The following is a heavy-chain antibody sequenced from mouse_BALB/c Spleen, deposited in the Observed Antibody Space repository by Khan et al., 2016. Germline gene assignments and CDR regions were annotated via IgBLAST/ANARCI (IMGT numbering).Heavy chain of an antibody. CDR1: GFDFSGYW. Sequence: EVKLLESGGGLVQPGGSLKLSCAASGFDFSGYWMSWVRQAPGKGLEWIGEISPDSSTINYTPSLKDKFIISRDNAKNTLYLQMNNVRSEDTALYYCARAVYTRAMDSWGQGTSVTVSS. CDR3: ARAVYTRAMDS. V-gene: IGHV4-1*02. CDR2: ISPDSSTI. J-gene: IGHJ4*01.